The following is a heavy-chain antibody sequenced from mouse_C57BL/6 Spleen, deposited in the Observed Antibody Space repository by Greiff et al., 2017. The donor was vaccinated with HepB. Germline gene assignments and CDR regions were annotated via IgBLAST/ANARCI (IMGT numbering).Heavy chain of an antibody. D-gene: IGHD1-1*01. CDR2: IYPGSGST. Sequence: QVQLQQPGAELVKPGASVKMSCKASGYNFTSYWITWVKQRPGQGLEWIGDIYPGSGSTNYNEKFKSKATLTVDTSSSTAYMQLSSLTSEDSAVYYCARRGYYYGSSYGYFDVWGTGTTVTVSS. V-gene: IGHV1-55*01. CDR3: ARRGYYYGSSYGYFDV. J-gene: IGHJ1*03. CDR1: GYNFTSYW.